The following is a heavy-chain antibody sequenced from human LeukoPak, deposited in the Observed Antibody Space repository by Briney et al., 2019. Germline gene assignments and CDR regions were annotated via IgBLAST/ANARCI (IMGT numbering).Heavy chain of an antibody. Sequence: PGGSLRLSCAASGFTFSNYWIHWVRQAPGKGLVWVSRISSDGSITNYADSVKGRFTTSRDNAKNTLYLQMNSLRAEDTAVYYCARDRGPRTGSMVREAYDNWGQGTLVTVSS. CDR3: ARDRGPRTGSMVREAYDN. V-gene: IGHV3-74*01. CDR2: ISSDGSIT. J-gene: IGHJ4*02. D-gene: IGHD3-10*01. CDR1: GFTFSNYW.